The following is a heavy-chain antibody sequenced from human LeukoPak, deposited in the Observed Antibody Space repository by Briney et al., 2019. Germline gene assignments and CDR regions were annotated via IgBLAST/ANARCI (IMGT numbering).Heavy chain of an antibody. D-gene: IGHD1-1*01. J-gene: IGHJ4*02. V-gene: IGHV1-2*02. CDR3: ATGGAVTTGTTVDY. CDR2: IDPNSGGT. CDR1: GYTFTGYY. Sequence: GASVKVTCNASGYTFTGYYMHWVRQAPGQGLDWMGWIDPNSGGTNYAQDFQGRVTMTRDTSISTAYMDLSSLISDDTAVYYCATGGAVTTGTTVDYWGQGALVTVSS.